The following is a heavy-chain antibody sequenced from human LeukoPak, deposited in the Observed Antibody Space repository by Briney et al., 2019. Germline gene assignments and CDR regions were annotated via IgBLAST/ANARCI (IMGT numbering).Heavy chain of an antibody. CDR2: ISGSGGST. D-gene: IGHD4-17*01. CDR3: AKDLTVTSSSSYFQH. Sequence: PGGSLRLSCAASGFTFSSYAMSWVRQAPGKGLEWVSAISGSGGSTYYADSVKGRFTISRDNSKNTLYLQMNSLRAEDTAVYYCAKDLTVTSSSSYFQHWGQGTLVTVSS. V-gene: IGHV3-23*01. CDR1: GFTFSSYA. J-gene: IGHJ1*01.